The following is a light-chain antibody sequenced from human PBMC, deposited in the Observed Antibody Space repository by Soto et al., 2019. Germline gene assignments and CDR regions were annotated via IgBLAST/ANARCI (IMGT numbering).Light chain of an antibody. V-gene: IGLV1-47*01. CDR3: AESGDSMSTWV. CDR2: RSN. Sequence: QSVLIQPPSASGTPGQRVTISCSGSSSNIGGSYIYWYQQFPGTAPRLLIYRSNQRPSGVPDRFSGSKSGTSASLAISGLRSEDEVVHYCAESGDSMSTWVFVGGIK. CDR1: SSNIGGSY. J-gene: IGLJ3*02.